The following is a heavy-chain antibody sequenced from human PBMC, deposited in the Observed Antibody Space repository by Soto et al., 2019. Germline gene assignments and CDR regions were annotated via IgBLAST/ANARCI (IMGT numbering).Heavy chain of an antibody. CDR3: ARDRGWVRGVIITNWFDP. CDR1: GYTFTGYY. Sequence: GASVKVSCKASGYTFTGYYMHWVRQAPGQGLEWMGWINPNSGGTNYAQKFQGRVTMTRDTSISTAYMELSRLRSDDTAVYYCARDRGWVRGVIITNWFDPWGQGTLVTVSS. J-gene: IGHJ5*02. V-gene: IGHV1-2*02. CDR2: INPNSGGT. D-gene: IGHD3-10*01.